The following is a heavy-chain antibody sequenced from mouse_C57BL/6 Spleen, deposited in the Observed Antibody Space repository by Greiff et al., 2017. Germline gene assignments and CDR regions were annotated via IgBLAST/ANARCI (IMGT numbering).Heavy chain of an antibody. V-gene: IGHV1-4*01. CDR3: ASVEAMDY. CDR2: INPSSGYT. CDR1: GYTFTSYT. J-gene: IGHJ4*01. Sequence: VQLQQSGAELARPGASVKMSCKASGYTFTSYTMHWVKQRPGQGLEWIGYINPSSGYTKYNQKFKDKATLTADKSSSTAYMQLRGLTSEDSAVYYCASVEAMDYWGQGTSVTVSS.